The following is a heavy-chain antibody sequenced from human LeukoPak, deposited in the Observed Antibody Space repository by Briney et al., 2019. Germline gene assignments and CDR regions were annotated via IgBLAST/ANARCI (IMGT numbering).Heavy chain of an antibody. CDR1: GFTFSTYW. CDR2: IKEDGSAT. CDR3: ARDSPGYLAYDS. D-gene: IGHD1-1*01. J-gene: IGHJ4*02. Sequence: PGGSLRLSCAASGFTFSTYWMTWVRQAPGKGPEWVANIKEDGSATYYVDSVKGRFTISSDNAKKSLYLQMNSLRAEDTAVYYCARDSPGYLAYDSWGQGTLVTVSS. V-gene: IGHV3-7*04.